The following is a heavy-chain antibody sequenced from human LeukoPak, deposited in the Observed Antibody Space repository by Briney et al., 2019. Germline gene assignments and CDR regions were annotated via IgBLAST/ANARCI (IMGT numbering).Heavy chain of an antibody. V-gene: IGHV4-59*08. CDR2: INYSGRT. D-gene: IGHD3-10*01. Sequence: SETLSLTCTVSVGSISRYYWSCIPQPPGKGLECIGYINYSGRTNYNPSLKSRVTISVDTSKNQFSLKLSSVTAADTAVYYCASFSWGSGSYNQEAIWSWFDPWGQGTLVTVSS. CDR3: ASFSWGSGSYNQEAIWSWFDP. CDR1: VGSISRYY. J-gene: IGHJ5*02.